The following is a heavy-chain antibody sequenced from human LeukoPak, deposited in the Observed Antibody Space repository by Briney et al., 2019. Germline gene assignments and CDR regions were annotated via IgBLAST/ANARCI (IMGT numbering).Heavy chain of an antibody. V-gene: IGHV1-18*01. CDR1: GYTFTSYG. CDR3: ARVRPTTVTTFWFDP. D-gene: IGHD4-17*01. J-gene: IGHJ5*02. CDR2: ISAYNGNT. Sequence: ASVKVSCKASGYTFTSYGISWVRQAPGQGLEWMGWISAYNGNTNYAQKLQGRVTMTRDTSISTAYMELSRLRSDDTAVYYCARVRPTTVTTFWFDPWGQGTLVTVSS.